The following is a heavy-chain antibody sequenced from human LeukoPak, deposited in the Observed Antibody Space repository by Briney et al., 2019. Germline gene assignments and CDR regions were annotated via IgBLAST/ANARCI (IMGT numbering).Heavy chain of an antibody. V-gene: IGHV6-1*01. Sequence: SQTLSLTCAISGDSVSSNSAAWNWIRQSPSRGLEWLGRTYYRSKWHNDYALSVKSRITFNPDTSKNQFSLQLNSVTPADTAVYYCARSGSGSSSWSSFAYWGQGTLVTVSS. CDR2: TYYRSKWHN. D-gene: IGHD6-13*01. J-gene: IGHJ4*02. CDR3: ARSGSGSSSWSSFAY. CDR1: GDSVSSNSAA.